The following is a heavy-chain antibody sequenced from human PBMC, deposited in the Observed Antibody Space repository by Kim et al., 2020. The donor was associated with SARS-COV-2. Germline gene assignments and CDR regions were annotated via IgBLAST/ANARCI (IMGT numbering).Heavy chain of an antibody. CDR3: ARDRAVDY. CDR1: GYTFTSYL. J-gene: IGHJ4*02. V-gene: IGHV1-18*01. CDR2: VSPYNGNT. Sequence: ASVKVSCKASGYTFTSYLITWVRQAPGQGLEWMGWVSPYNGNTNYAQKFQGRVTMTTDSSTTTAYMEVRSLRSDDTALYYCARDRAVDYWCQGTLVTVYS.